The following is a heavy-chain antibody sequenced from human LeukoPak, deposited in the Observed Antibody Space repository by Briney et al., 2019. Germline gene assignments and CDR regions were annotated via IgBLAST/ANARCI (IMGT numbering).Heavy chain of an antibody. J-gene: IGHJ4*02. CDR2: IWYDGSNQ. D-gene: IGHD5-18*01. CDR3: ARDSEIGYSYADY. V-gene: IGHV3-33*01. CDR1: GFTFSSYG. Sequence: GGSLRLSCAASGFTFSSYGMHWVRQAPGKGLEWVAVIWYDGSNQYYADSVKGRFTISRDNSKNTLYLQMNSLRAEDTAVYYCARDSEIGYSYADYWGQGTLVTVSS.